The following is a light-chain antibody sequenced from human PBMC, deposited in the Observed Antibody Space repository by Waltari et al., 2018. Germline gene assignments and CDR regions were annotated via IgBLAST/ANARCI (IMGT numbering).Light chain of an antibody. CDR1: QDISTW. CDR2: DTS. Sequence: DIQMTQSPSSVSASVGDKVTITWRASQDISTWLAWYQQRPGRAPRLLVYDTSRVQSGVPSRFRGSASGTDFTLTINGMQPEDFATYYCQQGHRFPWTFGQGTRVEIK. J-gene: IGKJ1*01. V-gene: IGKV1-12*01. CDR3: QQGHRFPWT.